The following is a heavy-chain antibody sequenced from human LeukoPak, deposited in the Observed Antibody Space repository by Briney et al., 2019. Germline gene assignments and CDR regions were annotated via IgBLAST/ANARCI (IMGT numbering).Heavy chain of an antibody. CDR3: AKDIGYDTFAGLYYYYGMDV. CDR2: ISWNSGSI. V-gene: IGHV3-9*01. D-gene: IGHD3-9*01. CDR1: GFTFDDYA. J-gene: IGHJ6*02. Sequence: GRSLRLSCAASGFTFDDYAMHWVRPAPGKGLEWVSGISWNSGSIGYADSVKGRFTISRDNAKNSLYLQMNRLRAEDTALYYCAKDIGYDTFAGLYYYYGMDVWGQGATVTVSS.